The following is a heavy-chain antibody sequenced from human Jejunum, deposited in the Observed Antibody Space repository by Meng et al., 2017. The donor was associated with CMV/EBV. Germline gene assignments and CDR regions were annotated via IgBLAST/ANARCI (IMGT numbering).Heavy chain of an antibody. J-gene: IGHJ4*02. CDR3: ASHAGY. CDR2: IDRDGSQT. Sequence: SLKISCADSGLPFSGYFMMWVRQAPGKGLEWVANIDRDGSQTYYVDSVKGRFTISRDNAKKSLYLQMNSLRAEDTAVYYCASHAGYWGQGTLVTVSS. V-gene: IGHV3-7*01. CDR1: GLPFSGYF.